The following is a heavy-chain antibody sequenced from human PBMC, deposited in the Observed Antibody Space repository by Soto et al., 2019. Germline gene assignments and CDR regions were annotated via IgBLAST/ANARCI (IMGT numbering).Heavy chain of an antibody. J-gene: IGHJ6*01. CDR3: AASRGFYEAMDA. CDR1: GGAFRNYA. D-gene: IGHD3-10*01. CDR2: VMPTFGAG. Sequence: QVQLVQSGAEVKKPGSSVKVSCTASGGAFRNYAVSWVRQAPGQGLEWMGAVMPTFGAGDYAQKFQGRLTIVADESTNTAYLNVRSRTFEKAAIYYWAASRGFYEAMDAWGQGTTLTVSS. V-gene: IGHV1-69*01.